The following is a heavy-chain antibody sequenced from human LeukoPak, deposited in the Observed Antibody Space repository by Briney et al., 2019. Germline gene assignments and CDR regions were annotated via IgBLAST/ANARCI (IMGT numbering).Heavy chain of an antibody. V-gene: IGHV3-23*01. CDR2: ISGSGGST. J-gene: IGHJ4*02. Sequence: GGSLRLSCAASGFTFSSYAMSWVRQAPGKGLEWVSAISGSGGSTYYAASVKGRFTISRDNSKNTLYLQMNSLRAEDTAVYYCAKDQRYCGGDCYSSFDYWGQGTLVTASS. CDR1: GFTFSSYA. CDR3: AKDQRYCGGDCYSSFDY. D-gene: IGHD2-21*02.